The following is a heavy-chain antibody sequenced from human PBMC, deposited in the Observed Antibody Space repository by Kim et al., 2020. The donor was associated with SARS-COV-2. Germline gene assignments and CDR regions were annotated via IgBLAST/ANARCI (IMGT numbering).Heavy chain of an antibody. CDR1: GFTFSSYA. D-gene: IGHD1-26*01. V-gene: IGHV3-30-3*01. J-gene: IGHJ4*02. CDR2: ISYDGSNK. CDR3: AREAAVGESCFDY. Sequence: GGSLRLSCAASGFTFSSYAMHWVRQAPGKGLEWVAVISYDGSNKYYADSVKGRFTISRDNSKNTLYLQMNSLRAEDTAVYYCAREAAVGESCFDYWGQGTLVTVSS.